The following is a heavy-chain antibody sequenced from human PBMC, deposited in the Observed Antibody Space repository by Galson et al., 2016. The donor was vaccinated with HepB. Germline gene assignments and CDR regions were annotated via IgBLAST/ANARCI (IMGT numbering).Heavy chain of an antibody. CDR1: GYSFTSYW. J-gene: IGHJ6*02. D-gene: IGHD3-16*01. V-gene: IGHV5-10-1*01. Sequence: QSGAEVKKPGESLRISCKGSGYSFTSYWISWVRQMPGKGLEWMGRIDPSDSYTNYSPSFQGHVTISADKSISTAYLQWSSLKASDTAMYYCATCPGGPCYYYYGMDVWGQGTTVTVSS. CDR2: IDPSDSYT. CDR3: ATCPGGPCYYYYGMDV.